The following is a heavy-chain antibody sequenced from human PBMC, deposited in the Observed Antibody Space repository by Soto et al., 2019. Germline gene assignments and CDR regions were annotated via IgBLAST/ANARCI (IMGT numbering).Heavy chain of an antibody. CDR3: ARDSRLQLWSRFDY. J-gene: IGHJ4*02. V-gene: IGHV1-46*01. CDR1: RYTFSRNY. CDR2: INPSGGST. Sequence: ASVKGSCEGSRYTFSRNYIQWGGQAPGQGLEWMGIINPSGGSTSYAQKFQGRVTVTRDTSTSTAYMELRSLRSDDTAVYYCARDSRLQLWSRFDYRGQGTLVTGSS. D-gene: IGHD5-18*01.